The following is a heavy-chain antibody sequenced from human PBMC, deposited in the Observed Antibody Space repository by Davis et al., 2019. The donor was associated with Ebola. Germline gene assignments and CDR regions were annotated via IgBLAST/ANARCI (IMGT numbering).Heavy chain of an antibody. J-gene: IGHJ4*02. CDR2: IRSKANSYAT. CDR1: GFTFSGSA. CDR3: THDHGGQDY. Sequence: GGSLRLSCAASGFTFSGSAMHWVRQASGKGLEWVGRIRSKANSYATAYAASVKGRLTISRDDSKNTAYLQMNSLKTEDTAVYYCTHDHGGQDYWGQGTLVTVSS. D-gene: IGHD4-23*01. V-gene: IGHV3-73*01.